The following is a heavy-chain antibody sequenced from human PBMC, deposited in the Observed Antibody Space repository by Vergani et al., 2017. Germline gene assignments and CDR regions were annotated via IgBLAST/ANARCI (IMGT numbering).Heavy chain of an antibody. CDR3: AREGDYYDSSGYHHYYGMDV. CDR2: IYSGGST. CDR1: GFTVSSNY. D-gene: IGHD3-22*01. Sequence: EVQLVESGGGLVQPGGSLRLSCAASGFTVSSNYMSWVRQAPGKALEWVSVIYSGGSTYYADSVKGRFTISRDNSKNTLYLQMNSLRAEDTAVYYCAREGDYYDSSGYHHYYGMDVWGQGTTVTVSS. V-gene: IGHV3-66*02. J-gene: IGHJ6*02.